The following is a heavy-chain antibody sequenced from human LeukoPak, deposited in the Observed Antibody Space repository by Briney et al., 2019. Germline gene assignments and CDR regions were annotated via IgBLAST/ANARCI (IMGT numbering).Heavy chain of an antibody. Sequence: SETLSLTCAVSGYSISSGYYWGWIRQPPGKGLEWIGGIYHSGSTYYNPSLKSRVTISVDTSKNQFSLKLSSVTAADTAVYYCARGPYYDYVWGSYRSPGFDYWGQGTLVTVSS. CDR1: GYSISSGYY. D-gene: IGHD3-16*02. CDR2: IYHSGST. CDR3: ARGPYYDYVWGSYRSPGFDY. V-gene: IGHV4-38-2*01. J-gene: IGHJ4*02.